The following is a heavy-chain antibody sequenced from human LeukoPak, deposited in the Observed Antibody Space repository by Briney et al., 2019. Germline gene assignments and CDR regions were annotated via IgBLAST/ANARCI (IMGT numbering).Heavy chain of an antibody. CDR1: NYTFTSYH. Sequence: GASVKVSCKASNYTFTSYHISWVRQAPGQGLEWMGWISPYYGNTIYAKNLQGRVTMTTDTSTNTAYMELRSLRSDDTAVYYCARDHRSSSFDYWGQGTLVTVSS. CDR3: ARDHRSSSFDY. J-gene: IGHJ4*02. D-gene: IGHD6-13*01. CDR2: ISPYYGNT. V-gene: IGHV1-18*01.